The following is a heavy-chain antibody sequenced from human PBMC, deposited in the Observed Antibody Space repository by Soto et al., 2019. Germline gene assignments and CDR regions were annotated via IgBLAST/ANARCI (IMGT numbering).Heavy chain of an antibody. V-gene: IGHV4-30-4*01. CDR3: ARVPSPFDYYYAMDV. CDR2: IFSSGTT. J-gene: IGHJ6*02. D-gene: IGHD3-16*01. Sequence: SETRSRTCTVSGDSISSGNKYWIWIRQPPGKGLEWIGYIFSSGTTYYNPSLKSRLTMSLDASQNQFSLKLNSLTDADTAVYFCARVPSPFDYYYAMDVWGQGTTVTVSS. CDR1: GDSISSGNKY.